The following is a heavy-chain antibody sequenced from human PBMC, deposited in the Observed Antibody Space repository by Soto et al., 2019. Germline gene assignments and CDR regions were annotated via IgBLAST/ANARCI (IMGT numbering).Heavy chain of an antibody. V-gene: IGHV3-13*01. CDR1: GFTFSNYD. Sequence: GGSLRLSCAASGFTFSNYDMHWVRQVTGKGLEWVSGITTTGDTYYAGSVKGRFTISREKAKNSLYLQMNSLSAGDTAVYYCARELHGGSYGMDVWGQGTTVTVSS. J-gene: IGHJ6*02. CDR3: ARELHGGSYGMDV. CDR2: ITTTGDT.